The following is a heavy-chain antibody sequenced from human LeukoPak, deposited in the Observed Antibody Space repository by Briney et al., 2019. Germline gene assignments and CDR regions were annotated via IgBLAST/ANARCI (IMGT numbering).Heavy chain of an antibody. CDR2: ISSSSSCI. J-gene: IGHJ6*02. CDR3: ASSPHLRFFYYYGMDV. CDR1: GFTFSSYS. Sequence: SGGSLRLSCAASGFTFSSYSMNWVRQAPGKGLEWVSSISSSSSCIYYADSVKGRFTISRDNAKNSLYLQMNSLRAEDTAVYYCASSPHLRFFYYYGMDVWGQGTTVTVSS. D-gene: IGHD3-3*01. V-gene: IGHV3-21*01.